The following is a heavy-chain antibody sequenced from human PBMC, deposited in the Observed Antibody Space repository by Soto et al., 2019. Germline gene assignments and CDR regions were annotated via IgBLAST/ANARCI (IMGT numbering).Heavy chain of an antibody. D-gene: IGHD2-8*01. Sequence: PSETLSLTCTVSGASISSSRYKWGWIRQPPGKGLEWIGGIDNSGNTYYNPSLNSRVTISGDTSKNQLSLKLTSVTGADTDVYYCLSPDLYRFDYWGQGILVTVSS. V-gene: IGHV4-39*01. CDR2: IDNSGNT. CDR1: GASISSSRYK. CDR3: LSPDLYRFDY. J-gene: IGHJ4*02.